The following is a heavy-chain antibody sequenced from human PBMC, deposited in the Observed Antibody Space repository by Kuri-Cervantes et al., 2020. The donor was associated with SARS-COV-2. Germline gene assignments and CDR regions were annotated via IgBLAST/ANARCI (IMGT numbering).Heavy chain of an antibody. CDR3: ARGMVRGITQYYYYAMDV. V-gene: IGHV1-2*04. CDR2: INPNSGGT. D-gene: IGHD3-10*01. CDR1: GYTFTDYY. J-gene: IGHJ6*02. Sequence: ASVKVSCKASGYTFTDYYMHWVRQAPGQGLEWMGWINPNSGGTNYAQKFQGWVTMTRDTSISTAYMELSRLRSDDTAVYYCARGMVRGITQYYYYAMDVWGQGTTVTVSS.